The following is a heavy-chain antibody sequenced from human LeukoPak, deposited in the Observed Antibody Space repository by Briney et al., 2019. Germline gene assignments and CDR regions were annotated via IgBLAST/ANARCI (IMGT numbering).Heavy chain of an antibody. D-gene: IGHD1-26*01. CDR2: IYYSGST. J-gene: IGHJ4*02. V-gene: IGHV4-39*01. Sequence: SETLPLTCTVSGGSISSSNYYWGWISQPPGKGLEWIGSIYYSGSTYYNPSLKSRVTISVDTSKNQFSLKLSSVTAADTAVYYCARLWRGNYLNFDYWGQGTLVTVSS. CDR1: GGSISSSNYY. CDR3: ARLWRGNYLNFDY.